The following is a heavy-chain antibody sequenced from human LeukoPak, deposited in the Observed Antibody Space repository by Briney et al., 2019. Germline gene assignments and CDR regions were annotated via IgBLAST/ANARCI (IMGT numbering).Heavy chain of an antibody. CDR3: ARDRGALAYCSGGSCPYYFDY. J-gene: IGHJ4*02. Sequence: GGSLRLSCAASGFTFSSYGMHWVRQAPGKGLEWVAFIRYDGSNKYYADSVKGRFTISRDNSKNTLYLQMNSLRAEDTAVYYCARDRGALAYCSGGSCPYYFDYWGQGTLVTVSS. D-gene: IGHD2-15*01. CDR2: IRYDGSNK. V-gene: IGHV3-30*02. CDR1: GFTFSSYG.